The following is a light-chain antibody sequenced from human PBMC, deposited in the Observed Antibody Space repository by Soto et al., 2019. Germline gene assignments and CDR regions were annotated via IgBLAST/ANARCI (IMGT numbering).Light chain of an antibody. CDR2: WAF. Sequence: IVMTQSPASLSVSLGERATIKCKSSQSVLYSSANKKYLAWYQQKPGQPPKLLIYWAFNRESGVPDRISGSGSGTDFTLTISSLQAEDVAVYYCQQYYSSPRTFGQGTKVEIK. J-gene: IGKJ1*01. V-gene: IGKV4-1*01. CDR1: QSVLYSSANKKY. CDR3: QQYYSSPRT.